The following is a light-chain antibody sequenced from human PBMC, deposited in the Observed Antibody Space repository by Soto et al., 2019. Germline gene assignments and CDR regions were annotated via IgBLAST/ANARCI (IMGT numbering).Light chain of an antibody. CDR1: QSVSSN. CDR2: DAS. CDR3: HHYNSWPYT. J-gene: IGKJ2*01. Sequence: EIVMTQSPDTLSVSPGERATLSCRASQSVSSNLAWYQQKPGQAPRLLIYDASTRAPGLPARFSGSGSGTEFTLTISSLQSEDFAVYYCHHYNSWPYTFGQGTKVEIK. V-gene: IGKV3-15*01.